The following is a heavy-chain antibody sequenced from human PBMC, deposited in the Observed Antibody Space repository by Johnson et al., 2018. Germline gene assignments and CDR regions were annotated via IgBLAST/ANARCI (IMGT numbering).Heavy chain of an antibody. CDR2: ITSAGRNK. J-gene: IGHJ1*01. CDR3: TTVRGSSLQYFQY. CDR1: GFTFSSYW. Sequence: VQLVESGGDLAQPGGSLRLSCGGSGFTFSSYWIHWLRQAPGKGLVWVSRITSAGRNKKYAGSVEGRFTISRDNAKNTLYLQMNGLKTEDTAVYYCTTVRGSSLQYFQYWGQGTLVSVSS. V-gene: IGHV3-74*02. D-gene: IGHD3-16*01.